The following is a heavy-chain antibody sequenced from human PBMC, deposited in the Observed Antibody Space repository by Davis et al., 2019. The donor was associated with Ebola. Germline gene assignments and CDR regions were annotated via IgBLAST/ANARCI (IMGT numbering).Heavy chain of an antibody. V-gene: IGHV2-5*02. CDR2: IYWDDDK. J-gene: IGHJ4*02. Sequence: SGPTLVKPTQTLTLTCTFSGFSLSTSGVGVGWIRQPPGKALEWLALIYWDDDKRYSPSLKSRLTITKDTSKNQVVLTMTNMDPVDTATYYCAHRPEYEKQQPHYFDYWGQGTLVTVSS. CDR1: GFSLSTSGVG. D-gene: IGHD6-13*01. CDR3: AHRPEYEKQQPHYFDY.